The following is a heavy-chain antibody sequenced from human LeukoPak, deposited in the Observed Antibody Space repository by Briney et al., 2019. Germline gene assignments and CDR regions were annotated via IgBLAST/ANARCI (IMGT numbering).Heavy chain of an antibody. Sequence: SQTLSLTCTVSGGSISSGNYYWSWIRLPAGKGLEWIGRIYASGITKYNPSLKSRVTISVDTSKNQFSLKLSSVTAADTAVYYCARGAFSSSDYFDYWGQGTLVTVSS. D-gene: IGHD6-6*01. V-gene: IGHV4-61*02. J-gene: IGHJ4*02. CDR2: IYASGIT. CDR3: ARGAFSSSDYFDY. CDR1: GGSISSGNYY.